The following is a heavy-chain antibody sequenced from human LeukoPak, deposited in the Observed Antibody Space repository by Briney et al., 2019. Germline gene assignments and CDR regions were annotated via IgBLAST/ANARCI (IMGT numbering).Heavy chain of an antibody. CDR2: IYSGGNI. V-gene: IGHV3-53*01. CDR3: ARDRGDYYFDY. D-gene: IGHD2-21*02. J-gene: IGHJ4*02. Sequence: PGGSLRLSCAASGFTVSSNYMSWVRQAPGKGLEWVPVIYSGGNIYYGDSVKGRFTISRDNSKNTLYLQMNSLRAEDTAVYYCARDRGDYYFDYWGQGILVTVSS. CDR1: GFTVSSNY.